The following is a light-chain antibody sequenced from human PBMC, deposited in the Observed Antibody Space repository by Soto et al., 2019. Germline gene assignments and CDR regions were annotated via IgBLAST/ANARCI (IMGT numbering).Light chain of an antibody. CDR3: SSYTSSSTLLYV. V-gene: IGLV2-14*01. CDR1: SSDVGVYNY. J-gene: IGLJ1*01. CDR2: GVT. Sequence: QSALTQPASVSGSPGQSITISCTGTSSDVGVYNYVSWYQQHPGKAPKLMIYGVTNRPSGVSNRFSGSKSGNTASLTISGLQAEDEADYYCSSYTSSSTLLYVFGTGTKVTVL.